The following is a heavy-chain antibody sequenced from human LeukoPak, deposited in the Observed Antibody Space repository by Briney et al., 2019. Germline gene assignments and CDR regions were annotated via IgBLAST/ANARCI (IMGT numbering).Heavy chain of an antibody. J-gene: IGHJ4*02. V-gene: IGHV1-18*01. CDR1: GYTFTSYG. D-gene: IGHD3-3*01. CDR3: ARDLGYDFWSGYYGGDY. Sequence: ASVKVSCKASGYTFTSYGISWVRQAPGQGLEWMGWISAYNGNTNYAQKLKGRVTMTDDTSTRTASMELRSLRSDDTAVYYCARDLGYDFWSGYYGGDYWGQGTLVTVSS. CDR2: ISAYNGNT.